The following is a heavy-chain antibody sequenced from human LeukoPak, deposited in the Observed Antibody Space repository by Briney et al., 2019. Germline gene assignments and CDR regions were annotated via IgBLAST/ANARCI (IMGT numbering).Heavy chain of an antibody. CDR3: ARADPYYYGSRSYRGQVDY. CDR1: GYSISSGYY. CDR2: IYHSGST. J-gene: IGHJ4*02. V-gene: IGHV4-38-2*01. Sequence: SETLSLTCAVSGYSISSGYYWGWIRQPPGKGLEWIGSIYHSGSTYYNPSLKSRVTISVDTSKNQFSLKLSSVTAADTAVYYCARADPYYYGSRSYRGQVDYWGQGTLVTVSS. D-gene: IGHD3-10*01.